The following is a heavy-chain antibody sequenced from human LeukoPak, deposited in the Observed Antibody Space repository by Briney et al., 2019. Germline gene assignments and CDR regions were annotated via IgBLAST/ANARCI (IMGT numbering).Heavy chain of an antibody. J-gene: IGHJ4*02. D-gene: IGHD3-22*01. CDR1: GGSFSGYY. CDR2: INHSGST. Sequence: SETLSLTCAVYGGSFSGYYWSWIRQPPGKGLEWIGEINHSGSTNYNPSLKSRVTISVDTSKNQFSLKLSSVTAADTAVYYCARTYYDSSGYSISDPYYFDYWGQGTLVTVSS. CDR3: ARTYYDSSGYSISDPYYFDY. V-gene: IGHV4-34*01.